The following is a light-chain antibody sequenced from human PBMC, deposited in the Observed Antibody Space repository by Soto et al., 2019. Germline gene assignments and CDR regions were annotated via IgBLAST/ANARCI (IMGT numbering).Light chain of an antibody. V-gene: IGLV1-51*02. CDR3: GTWDSSLSAGV. Sequence: QSVLTQPPSVSAAPGQTVTISCSGSSSNIGNNYVSWYQQLPGTAPKLLIYENNKRRSGIPDRFSGSKSGTSATLGITGHQTGDEADYYCGTWDSSLSAGVFGGGTKLTVL. J-gene: IGLJ2*01. CDR2: ENN. CDR1: SSNIGNNY.